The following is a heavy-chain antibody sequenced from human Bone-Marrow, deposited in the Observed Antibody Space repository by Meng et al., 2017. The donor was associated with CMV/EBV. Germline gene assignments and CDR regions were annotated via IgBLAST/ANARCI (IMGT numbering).Heavy chain of an antibody. V-gene: IGHV4-39*07. J-gene: IGHJ6*02. CDR2: IYYAGGK. Sequence: SETLSLTCTLSDDSIRCSNYYWGWIRQPPGKGLEWIATIYYAGGKQYNPSLQSRVTISVDTSKNQFSLKLSSVTAADTAVYYCASESATYLGGRIYYHGMDVWGQGTTVTVSS. D-gene: IGHD1-26*01. CDR3: ASESATYLGGRIYYHGMDV. CDR1: DDSIRCSNYY.